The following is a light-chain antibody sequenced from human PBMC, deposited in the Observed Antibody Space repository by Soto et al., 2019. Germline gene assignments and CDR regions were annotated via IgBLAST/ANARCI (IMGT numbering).Light chain of an antibody. V-gene: IGLV2-14*01. CDR3: SSYTSSSTVV. J-gene: IGLJ2*01. CDR1: RSDVGGYDY. CDR2: NVR. Sequence: QSVLTQPASVSGSPGQSITISCTGTRSDVGGYDYVSWYQQHPGKAPKLMIYNVRNRPSGVSNRFSGSKAGNTASLTISGLQAEDEAAYYCSSYTSSSTVVFGGGTKVTVL.